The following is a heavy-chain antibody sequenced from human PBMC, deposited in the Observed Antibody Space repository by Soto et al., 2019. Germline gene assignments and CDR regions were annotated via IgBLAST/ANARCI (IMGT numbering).Heavy chain of an antibody. Sequence: ASETLSLTCTVSGGSISSSSYYWGWIRQPPGKGLGWIGSIYYSGSTYYNPSLKSRVTISVDTSKNQFSLKLSSVTAADTAVYYCARQYSSSRSRADWFDPWGQGTLVTVSS. CDR1: GGSISSSSYY. CDR2: IYYSGST. D-gene: IGHD6-6*01. V-gene: IGHV4-39*01. CDR3: ARQYSSSRSRADWFDP. J-gene: IGHJ5*02.